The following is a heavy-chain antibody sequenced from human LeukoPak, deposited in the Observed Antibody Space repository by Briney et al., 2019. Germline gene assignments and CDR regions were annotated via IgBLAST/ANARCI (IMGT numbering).Heavy chain of an antibody. D-gene: IGHD2-15*01. J-gene: IGHJ6*03. V-gene: IGHV1-2*02. CDR2: INPNSGGT. CDR3: ARDIGYCSGGSCSDLGYYYYMDV. Sequence: LRASVKVSCKASGYTFTGYYMHWVRQAPGQGLEWMGWINPNSGGTNYAQKFQGRVTMTRDTSISTAYMELSRLRSDDTAVYYCARDIGYCSGGSCSDLGYYYYMDVWGKGTTVTVSS. CDR1: GYTFTGYY.